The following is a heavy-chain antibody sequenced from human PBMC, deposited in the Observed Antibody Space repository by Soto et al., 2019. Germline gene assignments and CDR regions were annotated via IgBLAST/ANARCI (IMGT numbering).Heavy chain of an antibody. CDR1: GFTFSSYS. Sequence: PGGSLRLSCVASGFTFSSYSMNWVRQAPGKGLEWVSSISSSGSYIYYADSVKGRFTISRDNSKNSLYLQMNSLRAEDTAVYYCARDRFASSWSYFDYWGQGTPVTVPQ. CDR3: ARDRFASSWSYFDY. V-gene: IGHV3-21*01. J-gene: IGHJ4*02. D-gene: IGHD6-13*01. CDR2: ISSSGSYI.